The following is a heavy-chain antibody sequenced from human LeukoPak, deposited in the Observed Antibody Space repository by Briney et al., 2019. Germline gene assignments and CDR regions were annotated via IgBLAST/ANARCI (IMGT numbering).Heavy chain of an antibody. D-gene: IGHD3-22*01. J-gene: IGHJ4*02. CDR2: ISGNGGTT. Sequence: TGGSLRLSCAASGFSFGSRGLSWVRQAPGKGPQWVSYISGNGGTTHYADSVEGRFTISRDNAKNSLYLQMSSLRAEDTAVYYCARDLDSGNYFFAYWGQGTPVTVSS. CDR1: GFSFGSRG. V-gene: IGHV3-48*04. CDR3: ARDLDSGNYFFAY.